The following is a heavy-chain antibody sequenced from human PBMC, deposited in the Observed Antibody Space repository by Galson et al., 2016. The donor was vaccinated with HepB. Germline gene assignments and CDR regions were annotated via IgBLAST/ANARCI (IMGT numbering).Heavy chain of an antibody. J-gene: IGHJ3*02. V-gene: IGHV3-23*01. CDR1: GFTFDSYA. CDR2: ISGSGVGT. CDR3: AKDRTLLVWLEMEPDDALDI. Sequence: SLRLSCAGSGFTFDSYAMNWVRQAPGKGLEWVSTISGSGVGTYYADSVKGRFIVSRDNSKNTLYLLMTSLTAEDTAVYYCAKDRTLLVWLEMEPDDALDIWCQGKMVTVAS. D-gene: IGHD3-10*01.